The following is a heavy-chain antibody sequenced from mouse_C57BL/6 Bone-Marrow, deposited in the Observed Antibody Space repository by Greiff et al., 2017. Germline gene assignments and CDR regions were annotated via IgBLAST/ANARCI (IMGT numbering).Heavy chain of an antibody. J-gene: IGHJ3*01. Sequence: QVQLQQSGAELARPGASVKLSCKASGYTFTSYGISWVKQRTGQGLEWIGEIYPRSGNTYYNEKFKGKATLTADQSSSTAYMELRSLTSEDSAVYFCARRNLGAWFAYWGQGTLVTVSA. CDR1: GYTFTSYG. CDR2: IYPRSGNT. D-gene: IGHD4-1*01. V-gene: IGHV1-81*01. CDR3: ARRNLGAWFAY.